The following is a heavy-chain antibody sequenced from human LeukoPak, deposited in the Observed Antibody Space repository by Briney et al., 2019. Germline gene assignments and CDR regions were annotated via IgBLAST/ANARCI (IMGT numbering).Heavy chain of an antibody. CDR2: ISTSGGTT. CDR3: AKVGSVTIDY. V-gene: IGHV3-23*01. Sequence: GGSLRLSCVASGFTFSTYAITWVRQVRGKGLEWVSLISTSGGTTYYANSVKGRFTISRDHSKTTLYLQMTSLRADDTAVYYCAKVGSVTIDYWGQGTLVTVSS. J-gene: IGHJ4*02. D-gene: IGHD4-17*01. CDR1: GFTFSTYA.